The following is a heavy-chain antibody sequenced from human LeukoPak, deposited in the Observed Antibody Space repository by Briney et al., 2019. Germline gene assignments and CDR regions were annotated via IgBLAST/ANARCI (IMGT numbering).Heavy chain of an antibody. D-gene: IGHD1-7*01. Sequence: GGPVRLSCAASGFKVRSHWMRWVRQAPGKGRDWVANIMQDGSENYYVDSVKGRFTISRDNAKNLLYLQMTSRRDEDMAVYYCVREGNYASGFEYWGQGTLVTVSS. CDR1: GFKVRSHW. V-gene: IGHV3-7*01. J-gene: IGHJ4*02. CDR2: IMQDGSEN. CDR3: VREGNYASGFEY.